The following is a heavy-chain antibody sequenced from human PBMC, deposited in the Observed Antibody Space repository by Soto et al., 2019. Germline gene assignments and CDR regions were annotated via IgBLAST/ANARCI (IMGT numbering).Heavy chain of an antibody. CDR2: INAGNGNT. Sequence: ASVKVSCKASGYTFTSYAIHWVRQAPGQRLEWMAWINAGNGNTKYSQKFQGRVTMTRDTSTSTVYMELSSLRSEDTAVYYCARDLWIRITMVRGVHNVYYGMDVWGQGTTVTVSS. CDR3: ARDLWIRITMVRGVHNVYYGMDV. D-gene: IGHD3-10*01. V-gene: IGHV1-3*01. CDR1: GYTFTSYA. J-gene: IGHJ6*02.